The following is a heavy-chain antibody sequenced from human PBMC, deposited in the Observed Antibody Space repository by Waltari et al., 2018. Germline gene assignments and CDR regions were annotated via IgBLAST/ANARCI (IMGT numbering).Heavy chain of an antibody. Sequence: EVQLVESGGGLVKPGGSLRLSCAASGFPFSSYSLNWVRRAPGKGLEWVSSISSSSSYIYYADSVKGRFTISRDNAKNSLYLQMNSLRAEDTAVYYCARAEALAVAGTADYWGQGTLVTVSS. CDR2: ISSSSSYI. D-gene: IGHD6-19*01. V-gene: IGHV3-21*01. J-gene: IGHJ4*02. CDR3: ARAEALAVAGTADY. CDR1: GFPFSSYS.